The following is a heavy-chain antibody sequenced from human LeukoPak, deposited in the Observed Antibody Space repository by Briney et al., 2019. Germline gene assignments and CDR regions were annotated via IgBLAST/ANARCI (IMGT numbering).Heavy chain of an antibody. J-gene: IGHJ4*02. CDR3: ARTPSSSILLWSEYYIDY. CDR2: ISAYNGNT. Sequence: ASVKVSSKASGYTFTSYGISGVRQAPGQGLEWMGGISAYNGNTNYAQKIQGRDTMTTDTPTITAYMELRSLRSHDTAVYYCARTPSSSILLWSEYYIDYWGQGTLVTVSS. V-gene: IGHV1-18*04. D-gene: IGHD5-18*01. CDR1: GYTFTSYG.